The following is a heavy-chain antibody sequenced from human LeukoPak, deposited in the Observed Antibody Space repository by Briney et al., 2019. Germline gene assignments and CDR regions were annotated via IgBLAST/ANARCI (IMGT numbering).Heavy chain of an antibody. CDR3: KRGLVLKNTAVSTSCRCYCDY. Sequence: QTGGSLRLSCAASGFTVSSNEMRSVRQAPGKGLEWVSSISGGGTYCADSRQGRFTISRDNSKNTLHLQMHSLRAEDTVVYYCKRGLVLKNTAVSTSCRCYCDYWGQGTLVIVSS. J-gene: IGHJ4*02. CDR2: ISGGGT. D-gene: IGHD2-2*01. CDR1: GFTVSSNE. V-gene: IGHV3-38-3*01.